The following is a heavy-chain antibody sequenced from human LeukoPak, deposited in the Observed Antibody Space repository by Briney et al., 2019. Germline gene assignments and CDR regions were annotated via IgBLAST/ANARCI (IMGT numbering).Heavy chain of an antibody. CDR2: FDPEDGET. V-gene: IGHV1-24*01. D-gene: IGHD2-21*02. J-gene: IGHJ4*02. CDR1: GGTFSIYA. Sequence: ASVKVSCKASGGTFSIYAISWVRQAPGKGLEWMGGFDPEDGETIYAQKFQGRVTMTEDTSTDTAYMELSSLRSEDTAVYYCATDAYCGGDCYSRSFDYWGQGTLVTVSS. CDR3: ATDAYCGGDCYSRSFDY.